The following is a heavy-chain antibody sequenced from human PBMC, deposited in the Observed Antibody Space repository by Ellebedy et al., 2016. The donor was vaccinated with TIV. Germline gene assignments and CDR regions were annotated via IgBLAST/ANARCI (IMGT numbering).Heavy chain of an antibody. V-gene: IGHV3-74*01. CDR1: GFTFDDYG. CDR2: INSDGSST. CDR3: ARRGVDYSGYAY. J-gene: IGHJ4*02. Sequence: GESLKISCAASGFTFDDYGMSWVRQAPGKGLEWVSRINSDGSSTSYADSVKGRFTISRDNAKNTLYLQMNSLRAEDTAVYYCARRGVDYSGYAYWGQGTLVTVSS. D-gene: IGHD3-22*01.